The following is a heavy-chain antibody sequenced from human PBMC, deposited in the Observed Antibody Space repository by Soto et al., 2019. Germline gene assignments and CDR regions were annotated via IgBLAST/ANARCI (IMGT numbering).Heavy chain of an antibody. D-gene: IGHD3-10*02. Sequence: EVQLVESGGGLVQPGGSLRLSCAASGFTFSSYWMHWFRQVPGKGLVWVSRIRPDGSGANYADSVKGRFTISRDNAKNTLDLRMNSLRAEDTALYYCARDLVLGSGSCENWGQGTLVTVSS. CDR3: ARDLVLGSGSCEN. CDR1: GFTFSSYW. CDR2: IRPDGSGA. J-gene: IGHJ4*02. V-gene: IGHV3-74*01.